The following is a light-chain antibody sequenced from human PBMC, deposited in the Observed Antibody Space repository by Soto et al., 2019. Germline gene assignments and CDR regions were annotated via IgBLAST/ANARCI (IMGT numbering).Light chain of an antibody. V-gene: IGKV1-6*02. J-gene: IGKJ3*01. CDR3: LQVYTYPFT. CDR2: AAS. Sequence: AIQMTQSPSSLSASVGHRVTITCRASQGIRNDLGWYQQKPGKAPKLLIYAASTLQSGVPSRCFGSGSGTDFTRTISSLQPADLATYYYLQVYTYPFTFGTGPKVEIK. CDR1: QGIRND.